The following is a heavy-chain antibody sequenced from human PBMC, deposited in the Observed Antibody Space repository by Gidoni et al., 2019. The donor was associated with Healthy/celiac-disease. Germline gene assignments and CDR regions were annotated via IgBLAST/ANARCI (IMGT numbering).Heavy chain of an antibody. Sequence: QVQLVESGGGLVKPGGHLRLSCADSGFTFRAYYMSWRRQAPGKGLEWVSYISSSSSYTNYADSVKVRFTISRDNAKNSLYLQMNSLRAEDTAVYYCARGKRDSSASDIWGQGTMVTVSS. CDR2: ISSSSSYT. J-gene: IGHJ3*02. D-gene: IGHD3-22*01. CDR1: GFTFRAYY. V-gene: IGHV3-11*06. CDR3: ARGKRDSSASDI.